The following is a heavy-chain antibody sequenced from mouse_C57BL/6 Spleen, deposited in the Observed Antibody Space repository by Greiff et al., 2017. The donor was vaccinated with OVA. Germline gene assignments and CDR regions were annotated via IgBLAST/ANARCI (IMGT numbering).Heavy chain of an antibody. CDR3: TTVTKFAY. V-gene: IGHV14-4*01. CDR1: GFNIKDDY. CDR2: IDPENGDT. Sequence: EVQLQQSGAELVRPGASVKLSCTASGFNIKDDYMHWVKQRPEQGLEWIGWIDPENGDTEYASKFQGKATITADTSSNTAYLQLSSLTSEDTAVYYCTTVTKFAYWGQGTLVTVSA. J-gene: IGHJ3*01. D-gene: IGHD2-3*01.